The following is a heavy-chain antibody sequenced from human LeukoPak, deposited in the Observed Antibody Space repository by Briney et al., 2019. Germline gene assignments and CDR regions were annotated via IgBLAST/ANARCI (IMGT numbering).Heavy chain of an antibody. Sequence: GGSLRLSCAASGFTSINAWMSWVRQAQGKGREWDGRTVSKRDGGTIDYAAPVKGRFIISRDDPENTLYLQMNSLRTEHTAVYYCTTDGGVIGQVWLSYWGQGPLVTVSS. CDR3: TTDGGVIGQVWLSY. CDR1: GFTSINAW. D-gene: IGHD5-18*01. V-gene: IGHV3-15*04. J-gene: IGHJ4*02. CDR2: TVSKRDGGTI.